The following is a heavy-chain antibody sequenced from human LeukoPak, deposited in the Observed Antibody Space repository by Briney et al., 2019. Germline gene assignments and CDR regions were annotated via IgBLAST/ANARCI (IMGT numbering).Heavy chain of an antibody. CDR2: IYYSGST. V-gene: IGHV4-59*01. J-gene: IGHJ3*02. CDR1: GGSISSYY. CDR3: ARDRSLYKVRGVIHDAFDI. Sequence: SETLSPTCTVSGGSISSYYWSWIRQPPGKGLEWIGYIYYSGSTNYNPSLKSRVTISVDTSKNQFSLKLSSVTAADTAVYYCARDRSLYKVRGVIHDAFDIWGQGTMVTVSS. D-gene: IGHD3-10*01.